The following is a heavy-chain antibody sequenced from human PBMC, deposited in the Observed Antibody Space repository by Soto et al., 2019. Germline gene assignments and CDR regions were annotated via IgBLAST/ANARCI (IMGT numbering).Heavy chain of an antibody. D-gene: IGHD6-13*01. CDR1: GFTFSSYS. CDR3: ARSYTSSWFAN. CDR2: ISSSSNTK. V-gene: IGHV3-48*02. J-gene: IGHJ4*02. Sequence: EVQLVESGGGLVQPGGSLRLSCAASGFTFSSYSMYWVRQAPGKGLEWVSYISSSSNTKYYADSVKGRFTISRDNAKNSLYLQMSSLRDEDTAVYYCARSYTSSWFANWGQGTLVTVSS.